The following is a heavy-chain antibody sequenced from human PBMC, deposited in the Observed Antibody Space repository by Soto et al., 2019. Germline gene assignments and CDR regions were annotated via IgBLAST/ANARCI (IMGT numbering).Heavy chain of an antibody. CDR3: ARGAGGYWFDP. CDR1: GFIVSSNY. CDR2: LWSGVSA. Sequence: EVKLVESGGGLVQPGDSLRLSCAASGFIVSSNYRSWVRQAPGKGLAWVSALWSGVSAYYAHSVRSRLTISRDNAKNRLFLQMNRLTAEDTVVYYCARGAGGYWFDPWGQGTLVTVSS. J-gene: IGHJ5*02. V-gene: IGHV3-66*01.